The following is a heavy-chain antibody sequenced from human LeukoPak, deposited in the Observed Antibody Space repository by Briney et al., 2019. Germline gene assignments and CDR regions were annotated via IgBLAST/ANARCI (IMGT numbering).Heavy chain of an antibody. CDR3: ARGASGYSSSPTYNWFDP. CDR2: INHSGST. V-gene: IGHV4-34*01. D-gene: IGHD6-13*01. Sequence: SSETLSLNCAVYGGSFSGYYWSWSRQPPGKGLEWIGEINHSGSTNYNPSLKSRVTISVVTSKNQFSLKLSSVTAADTAVYYCARGASGYSSSPTYNWFDPWGQGTLVTVSS. J-gene: IGHJ5*02. CDR1: GGSFSGYY.